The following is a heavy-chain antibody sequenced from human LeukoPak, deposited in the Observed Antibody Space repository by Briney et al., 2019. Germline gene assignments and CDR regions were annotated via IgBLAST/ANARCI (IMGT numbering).Heavy chain of an antibody. V-gene: IGHV3-30*01. CDR1: GFTFTTYP. CDR3: ATGALPIGFVESIRPGNYFSNYTGV. CDR2: ISPDGNNK. J-gene: IGHJ6*03. Sequence: GGSLRLSCDASGFTFTTYPMHWVRQAPGKGLEWMTLISPDGNNKDYADSVKGRFTISRDNSKNTLFLHMTSLTSEDTGVYYCATGALPIGFVESIRPGNYFSNYTGVWGKGTMVIVSS. D-gene: IGHD3-3*02.